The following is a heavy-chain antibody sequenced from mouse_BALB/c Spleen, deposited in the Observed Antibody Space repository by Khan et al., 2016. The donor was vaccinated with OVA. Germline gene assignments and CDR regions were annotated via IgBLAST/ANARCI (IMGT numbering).Heavy chain of an antibody. CDR1: GYTFTDYN. CDR2: IFPNNGDS. CDR3: TRSGYGSFAY. J-gene: IGHJ3*01. D-gene: IGHD3-1*01. Sequence: VQLQQSGPELVKPGASVKISCKASGYTFTDYNMDWVKQSHGKRLEWIGYIFPNNGDSGYNQKFKTKAALTVDTSSSTAFMELRSMTSGDSAVYDSTRSGYGSFAYWGRGTLVTVSA. V-gene: IGHV1S29*02.